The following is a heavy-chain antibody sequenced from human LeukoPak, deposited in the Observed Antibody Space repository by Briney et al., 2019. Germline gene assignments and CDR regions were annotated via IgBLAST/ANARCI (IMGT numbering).Heavy chain of an antibody. CDR3: AKDLDSSSWYSYGMDV. D-gene: IGHD6-13*01. CDR2: ISYDGSNK. J-gene: IGHJ6*02. V-gene: IGHV3-30*18. CDR1: GFTFSSYG. Sequence: PGRSLRLSCAASGFTFSSYGMHWVRQAPGKGLEWVAVISYDGSNKYYADSVKGRFTISRDNSKNTLYLQMNSLRAEDTAVYYCAKDLDSSSWYSYGMDVWGQGTTVTVSS.